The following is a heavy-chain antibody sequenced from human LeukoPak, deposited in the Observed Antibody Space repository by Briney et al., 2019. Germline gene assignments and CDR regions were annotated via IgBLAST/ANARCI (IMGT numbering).Heavy chain of an antibody. Sequence: GASVKVSCKASGYTFTSYYMHWVRQAPGQGLEWMGIINPSGGSTSYAQKFQSRVTMTRDTSTSTVYMELSSLRSEDTAVYYCARRELGATLVYWGQGTLVTVSS. V-gene: IGHV1-46*03. J-gene: IGHJ4*02. CDR2: INPSGGST. CDR3: ARRELGATLVY. CDR1: GYTFTSYY. D-gene: IGHD1-26*01.